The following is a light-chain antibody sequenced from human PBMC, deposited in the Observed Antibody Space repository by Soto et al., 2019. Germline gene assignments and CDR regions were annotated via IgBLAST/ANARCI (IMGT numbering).Light chain of an antibody. J-gene: IGKJ1*01. CDR3: QQTYITPPGA. Sequence: DIQMTQSPSSLSASVGDRVTITCRASQSIRNYLNWYQQKPGKAPKVLIYTASSLQSGAPSRFSASGSGTDFTLSIGSLQPEDFATYYCQQTYITPPGASGQGTKVDIK. CDR2: TAS. CDR1: QSIRNY. V-gene: IGKV1-39*01.